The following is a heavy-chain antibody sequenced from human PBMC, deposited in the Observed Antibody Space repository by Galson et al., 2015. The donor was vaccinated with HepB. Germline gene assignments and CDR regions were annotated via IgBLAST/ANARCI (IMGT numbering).Heavy chain of an antibody. J-gene: IGHJ4*02. CDR2: ISYDGSNK. Sequence: SLRLSCAASGFRFSSFGMHWVRQAPGKGLEWLAVISYDGSNKDYVDSVKGRFTISGDISKNTLYLQMSSLRTEDTAVYYCAKLESSGYYDYYFDSWGQGTLVTVSS. D-gene: IGHD3-22*01. CDR1: GFRFSSFG. CDR3: AKLESSGYYDYYFDS. V-gene: IGHV3-30*18.